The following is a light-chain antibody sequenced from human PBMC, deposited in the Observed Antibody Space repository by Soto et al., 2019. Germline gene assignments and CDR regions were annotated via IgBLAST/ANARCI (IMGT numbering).Light chain of an antibody. CDR1: QDISNC. CDR2: DAS. Sequence: DIQMTQSPSSLSASVGDRVTITCQASQDISNCLNWYQQKPGKAPKLLIYDASKLETGVPSRFSGSGSATDFTLTISSLQAEDIARYYCQQCDQLPLTVGGGTKGDIK. J-gene: IGKJ4*01. V-gene: IGKV1-33*01. CDR3: QQCDQLPLT.